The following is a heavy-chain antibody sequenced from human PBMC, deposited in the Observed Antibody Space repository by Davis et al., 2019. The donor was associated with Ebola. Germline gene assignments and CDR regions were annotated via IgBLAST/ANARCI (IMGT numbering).Heavy chain of an antibody. CDR2: IYYSGTT. CDR1: GVSISSYY. Sequence: MPGGSLRLSCTVSGVSISSYYWSWIRQPPGKGLEWIAYIYYSGTTNYNPSLQSRVTTSVDTSKNQLSLKLSSVTAADTAVYYCARVLGYCTNGVCYGRFDPWGQGTLVTVSS. D-gene: IGHD2-8*01. V-gene: IGHV4-59*01. J-gene: IGHJ5*02. CDR3: ARVLGYCTNGVCYGRFDP.